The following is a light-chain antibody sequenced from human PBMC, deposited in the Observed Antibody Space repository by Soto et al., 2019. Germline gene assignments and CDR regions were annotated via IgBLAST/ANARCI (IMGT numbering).Light chain of an antibody. J-gene: IGLJ3*02. V-gene: IGLV2-14*01. CDR1: SSDIGGYKY. Sequence: QSSLTQPASVSGSLGQSITISCTGTSSDIGGYKYVSWYQQHPGKAPKLIIFEVSNRPSGVSDRFSGSNSGNTASLTISGLQAEDEADYYGTSYARYRVLVVGGGTKVTVL. CDR2: EVS. CDR3: TSYARYRVLV.